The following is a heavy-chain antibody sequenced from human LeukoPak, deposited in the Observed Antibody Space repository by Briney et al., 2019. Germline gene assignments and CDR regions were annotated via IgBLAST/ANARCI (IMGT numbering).Heavy chain of an antibody. CDR1: GFTFSSYA. J-gene: IGHJ4*02. Sequence: GGSLRLSCAASGFTFSSYAMSWVRQAPGKGPEWLSSISGSGDSTYYADSVKGRFTISRDNSKNTLYLQMNSLRAEDTAIYYCAKRGPSVTTESYYFDYWGQGSLVPVSS. D-gene: IGHD4-17*01. CDR3: AKRGPSVTTESYYFDY. V-gene: IGHV3-23*01. CDR2: ISGSGDST.